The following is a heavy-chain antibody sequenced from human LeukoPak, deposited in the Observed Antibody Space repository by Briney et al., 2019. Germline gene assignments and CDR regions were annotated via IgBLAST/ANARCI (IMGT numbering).Heavy chain of an antibody. CDR1: GFTFSSYS. D-gene: IGHD6-13*01. Sequence: PGGSLRLSCAASGFTFSSYSMSWIRQAPGKGLEWVSYISSSSSYTNYADSVKGRFTISRDNAKNSLYLQMNSLRAEDTAVYYCARRIVAAGTQSWFDPWGQGTLVTVSS. CDR3: ARRIVAAGTQSWFDP. CDR2: ISSSSSYT. V-gene: IGHV3-21*05. J-gene: IGHJ5*02.